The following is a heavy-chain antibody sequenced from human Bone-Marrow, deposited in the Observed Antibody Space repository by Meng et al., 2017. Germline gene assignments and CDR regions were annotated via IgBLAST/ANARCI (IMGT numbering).Heavy chain of an antibody. D-gene: IGHD3-10*01. CDR1: GGSFSGNY. V-gene: IGHV4-34*01. CDR3: ARPETGDYFDY. CDR2: INDNGST. J-gene: IGHJ4*02. Sequence: QVQLQQWGAGLLKPSETLSLTCAVFGGSFSGNYWSWLRQPPGKGLEWIGEINDNGSTYYNPSLKSRITISIDTSKNQFSLKLSSVTAADTAVYYCARPETGDYFDYWGPGTLVTVSS.